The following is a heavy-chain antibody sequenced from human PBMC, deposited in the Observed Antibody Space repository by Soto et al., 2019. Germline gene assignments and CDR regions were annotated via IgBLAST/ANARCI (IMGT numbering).Heavy chain of an antibody. V-gene: IGHV4-34*01. Sequence: QVQLQQWGAGLLKPSETLSLTCAVYGGSFSGYYWSWIRQPPGKGLEWIGEINHSGSTNYNPSLKSRATISVDTSKNQFSLKLSSVTAADTAVYYCARVRGIAARRGWFDPWGQGTLVTVSS. CDR3: ARVRGIAARRGWFDP. J-gene: IGHJ5*02. D-gene: IGHD6-6*01. CDR1: GGSFSGYY. CDR2: INHSGST.